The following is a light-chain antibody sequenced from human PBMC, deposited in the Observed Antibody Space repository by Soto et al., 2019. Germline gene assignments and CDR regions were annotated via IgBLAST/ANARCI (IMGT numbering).Light chain of an antibody. Sequence: QSALTQPASVSGSPGQSITISCTGTSSDIGSQNFVSWHQQRPGKAPKFIIYGVTNRPSGVSNRFSGSKSGNTASLTISGLQADDEADYYCSSYSSSYTWVFGGGTKLTVL. J-gene: IGLJ3*02. CDR2: GVT. CDR1: SSDIGSQNF. V-gene: IGLV2-14*01. CDR3: SSYSSSYTWV.